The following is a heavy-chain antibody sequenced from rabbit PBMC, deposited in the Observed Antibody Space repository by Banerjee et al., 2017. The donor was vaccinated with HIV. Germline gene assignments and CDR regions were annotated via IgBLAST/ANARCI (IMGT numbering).Heavy chain of an antibody. Sequence: QSLEESGGDLVKPEGSLTLTCTASGFSFSSSYWMWWVRQAPGKGLEWIACIGAGSSGTTYYASWAKGRFTISKTSSPTVTLRMTSLTDADTATYFCAIDAYVDVGWATYFGLWGQGTLVTVS. CDR2: IGAGSSGTT. CDR3: AIDAYVDVGWATYFGL. CDR1: GFSFSSSYW. V-gene: IGHV1S40*01. D-gene: IGHD6-1*01. J-gene: IGHJ4*01.